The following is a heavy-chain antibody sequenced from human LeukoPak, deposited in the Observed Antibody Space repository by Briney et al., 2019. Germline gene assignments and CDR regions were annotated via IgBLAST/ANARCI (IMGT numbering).Heavy chain of an antibody. D-gene: IGHD4-17*01. CDR1: GFTVSSNY. CDR3: ARDSFRCGDFAPFDY. CDR2: IYSGGST. Sequence: PGGSLRLSCAASGFTVSSNYMSWVRQAPGKGLEWVSVIYSGGSTYYADSVKGRFTISRGNSKNTLYLQMNSLRAEDTAVYYCARDSFRCGDFAPFDYWGQGTLVTVSS. J-gene: IGHJ4*02. V-gene: IGHV3-53*01.